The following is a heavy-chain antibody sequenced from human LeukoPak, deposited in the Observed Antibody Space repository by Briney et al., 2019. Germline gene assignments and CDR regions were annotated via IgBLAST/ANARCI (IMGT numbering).Heavy chain of an antibody. CDR3: ARGEHSADY. V-gene: IGHV4-4*07. D-gene: IGHD1/OR15-1a*01. Sequence: PSETLSLTCTVSGGSISSYYWNWIRQPAGKGLEWIGRIYSSGSTDYNPSLKNRVSMSVDTSKNQFSLKLTSLTAADTAVYYCARGEHSADYWGPGALVTVSS. CDR2: IYSSGST. CDR1: GGSISSYY. J-gene: IGHJ4*02.